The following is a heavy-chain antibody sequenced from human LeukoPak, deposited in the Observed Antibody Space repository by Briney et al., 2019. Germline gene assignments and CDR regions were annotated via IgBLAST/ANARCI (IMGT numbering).Heavy chain of an antibody. CDR1: GFTFSSYG. D-gene: IGHD6-13*01. J-gene: IGHJ6*02. CDR2: IWYDGSNK. CDR3: ARDRFDSSSLVPYYYYGMDV. V-gene: IGHV3-33*01. Sequence: GGSLRLSCAASGFTFSSYGMHWVRQAPGKGLEWVAVIWYDGSNKYYADSVKGRFTISRDNSKNTLYLQMNSLRAEDTAVCYCARDRFDSSSLVPYYYYGMDVWGQGTTVTVSS.